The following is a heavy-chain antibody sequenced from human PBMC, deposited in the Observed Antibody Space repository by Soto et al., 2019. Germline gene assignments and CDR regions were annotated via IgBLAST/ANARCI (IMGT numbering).Heavy chain of an antibody. V-gene: IGHV4-30-4*01. D-gene: IGHD3-9*01. CDR2: IYYSGST. CDR1: GCSISSGDYY. Sequence: SETLSLTCTVSGCSISSGDYYWSWIRQPPGKGLEWIGYIYYSGSTYYNPSLKSRVTISVDTSKNQFSLKLSSVTAADTAVYYCASAHLRYFVPYYFDYWGQGTLVTVSS. J-gene: IGHJ4*02. CDR3: ASAHLRYFVPYYFDY.